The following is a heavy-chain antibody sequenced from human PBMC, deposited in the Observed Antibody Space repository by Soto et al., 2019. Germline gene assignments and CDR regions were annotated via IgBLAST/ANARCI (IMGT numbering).Heavy chain of an antibody. CDR2: IYHSGST. CDR3: ARMSGTYYVPDY. Sequence: QVQLQESGPRLVEASQTLSLTCTVSNASITSSGYSWSWGRQPPGKRLELIGYIYHSGSTFYSTSLQSRRTMSVDTSKNPSSLTLRSVTAADTAVYHCARMSGTYYVPDYWGQGTLVTVSS. J-gene: IGHJ4*02. V-gene: IGHV4-31*03. D-gene: IGHD1-26*01. CDR1: NASITSSGYS.